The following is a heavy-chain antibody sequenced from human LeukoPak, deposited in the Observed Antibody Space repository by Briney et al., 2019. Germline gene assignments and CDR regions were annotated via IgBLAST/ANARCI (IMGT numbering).Heavy chain of an antibody. CDR1: GYNCTNYW. J-gene: IGHJ4*02. Sequence: GESLKISCKASGYNCTNYWIGWVRQMPGKGLEWIGIISPGDSDKRYSPSFQGQVTISADKSICTAYLQWSSLKASGTAMYYCARRGDGYGRFDYWGQGILVTVSS. V-gene: IGHV5-51*01. CDR3: ARRGDGYGRFDY. D-gene: IGHD3-10*01. CDR2: ISPGDSDK.